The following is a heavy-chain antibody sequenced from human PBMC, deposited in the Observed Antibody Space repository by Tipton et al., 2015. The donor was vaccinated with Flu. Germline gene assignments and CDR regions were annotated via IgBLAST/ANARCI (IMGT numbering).Heavy chain of an antibody. D-gene: IGHD2-21*02. CDR2: ISYDGSNK. J-gene: IGHJ4*02. Sequence: SLRLSCAASGFTFSTYAMHWVRQAPGKGLEWVAVISYDGSNKYYADSVKGRFTLSRDNSKNTLYLQMNGLTTEDPAIYYCARGGLICGGDCDPGFDYWGQGTLVTVSS. V-gene: IGHV3-30-3*01. CDR1: GFTFSTYA. CDR3: ARGGLICGGDCDPGFDY.